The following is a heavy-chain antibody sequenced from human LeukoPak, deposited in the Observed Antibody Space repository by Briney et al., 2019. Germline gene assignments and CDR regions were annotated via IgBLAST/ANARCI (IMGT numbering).Heavy chain of an antibody. J-gene: IGHJ6*02. CDR2: MNPNSGNT. V-gene: IGHV1-8*01. CDR1: GYTFTSYD. CDR3: ARGGYSSSWYRTSYYYGMDV. Sequence: ASVKVSCKASGYTFTSYDINWVRHATGQGLEWMGWMNPNSGNTGYAQKFQGRVTMTRNTSISTAYMELSSLRSEDTAVYYCARGGYSSSWYRTSYYYGMDVWGQGTTVTVSS. D-gene: IGHD6-13*01.